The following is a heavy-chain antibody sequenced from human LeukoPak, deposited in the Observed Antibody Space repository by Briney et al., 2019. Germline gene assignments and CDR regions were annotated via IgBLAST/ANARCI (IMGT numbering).Heavy chain of an antibody. J-gene: IGHJ6*03. CDR2: IYTSGST. V-gene: IGHV4-61*02. CDR3: ARDPHMDV. CDR1: GGSISSGDYY. Sequence: PSQTLSLTCTVSGGSISSGDYYWSWIRQPAGKGLEWIGRIYTSGSTNYNPSLKSRVTISVDTSKNQFSLKLSSVTAADTAVYYCARDPHMDVWGKGTTVTVSS.